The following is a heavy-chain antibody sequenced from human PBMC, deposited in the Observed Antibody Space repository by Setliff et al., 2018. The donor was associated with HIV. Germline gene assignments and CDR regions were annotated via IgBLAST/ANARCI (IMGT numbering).Heavy chain of an antibody. CDR2: IYSSGST. Sequence: SETLSLTCTVSGGSISSSSYYWGWIRQPPGKGLEWIGSIYSSGSTYYNPSLKSRVTISVDTSKNRFSLQVRSVTAADTTVFYCARLTTTYYYDSSAYYHPVWGQGTLVTVSS. CDR3: ARLTTTYYYDSSAYYHPV. D-gene: IGHD3-22*01. J-gene: IGHJ4*02. CDR1: GGSISSSSYY. V-gene: IGHV4-39*01.